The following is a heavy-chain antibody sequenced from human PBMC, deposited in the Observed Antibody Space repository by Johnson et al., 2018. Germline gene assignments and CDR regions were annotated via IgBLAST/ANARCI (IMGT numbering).Heavy chain of an antibody. V-gene: IGHV3-23*01. CDR3: AKLGRENFWGTYHYSAF. CDR1: GLTFSSYD. D-gene: IGHD3-16*02. J-gene: IGHJ4*02. Sequence: VQLQESGGGVVQPGGSLRLSCAVSGLTFSSYDMTWVRQAPGKGLEWLSVIPGRGATTYYSDSVTGRVSIARDNSKNTVYFQRNSLRAEDTAIYYCAKLGRENFWGTYHYSAFWGQGTLFTVSS. CDR2: IPGRGATT.